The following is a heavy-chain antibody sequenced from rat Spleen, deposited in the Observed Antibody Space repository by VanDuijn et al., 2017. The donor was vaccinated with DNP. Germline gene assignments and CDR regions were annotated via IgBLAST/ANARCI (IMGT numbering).Heavy chain of an antibody. V-gene: IGHV5-19*01. J-gene: IGHJ4*01. CDR2: ISPSGGST. D-gene: IGHD1-10*01. CDR1: GFTFSDSG. Sequence: EVQLVESGGGLVQPGRSLKLSCAASGFTFSDSGMHWIRQTPTKGLEWVASISPSGGSTFYRDSVKGRFTISRDNAKSTLYLQMESLRSEDTATYYCAKDNNYYAMDAWGQGTSVTVSS. CDR3: AKDNNYYAMDA.